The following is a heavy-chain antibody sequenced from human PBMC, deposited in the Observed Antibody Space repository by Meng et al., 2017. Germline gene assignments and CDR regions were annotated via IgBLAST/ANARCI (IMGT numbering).Heavy chain of an antibody. Sequence: SETLSLTCAVSGASISSGYWWSWVRLPPGKGLEWIGETYHSGGTNYNPSLKSRVTISAAKSKNQFSLNLNSITAADTAVYYCARRTVHDSSGYAFDYWGQGTLVTVSS. CDR2: TYHSGGT. CDR3: ARRTVHDSSGYAFDY. J-gene: IGHJ4*02. V-gene: IGHV4-4*02. D-gene: IGHD3-22*01. CDR1: GASISSGYW.